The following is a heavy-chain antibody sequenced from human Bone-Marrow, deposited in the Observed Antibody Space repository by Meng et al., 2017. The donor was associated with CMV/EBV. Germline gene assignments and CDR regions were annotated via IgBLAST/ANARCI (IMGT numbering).Heavy chain of an antibody. D-gene: IGHD1-26*01. V-gene: IGHV3-21*01. Sequence: LSLTCVASGFTFSGYSMNWVRQTPGKGLEWVSSITSRSSNTYYSDSVKGRFTISRDNAKNSLYLQMNSLRDEDTAVYYCARDLIRGVVGARPRGPGDLWGHGTLVTVSS. CDR3: ARDLIRGVVGARPRGPGDL. J-gene: IGHJ4*01. CDR2: ITSRSSNT. CDR1: GFTFSGYS.